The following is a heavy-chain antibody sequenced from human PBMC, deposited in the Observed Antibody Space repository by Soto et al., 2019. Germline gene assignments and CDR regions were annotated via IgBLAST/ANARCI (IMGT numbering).Heavy chain of an antibody. CDR3: ARDPVGYSSSGSFMDV. CDR2: IYYSGST. J-gene: IGHJ6*03. V-gene: IGHV4-30-4*01. D-gene: IGHD6-13*01. Sequence: QVQLQESGPGLVKPSQTLSLTCTVSGGSISSGDYYWSWIRQPPGKGLEWIGYIYYSGSTYYNPSLKSRVTISVDTSKNQFSLKLSSVTAADTAVYYCARDPVGYSSSGSFMDVWGKGTTVTVSS. CDR1: GGSISSGDYY.